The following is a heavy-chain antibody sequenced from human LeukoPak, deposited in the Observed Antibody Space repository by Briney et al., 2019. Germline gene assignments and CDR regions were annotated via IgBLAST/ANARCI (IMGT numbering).Heavy chain of an antibody. CDR1: GYTFTSYG. Sequence: ASVKVSCKASGYTFTSYGISWVRQAPGQGLEWMGWISAYNGNTNYTQKLQGRVTMTTDTSTSTAYMELRSLRSDDTAVYYCARDLNPRSWWLVQGGTEYFQHWGQGTLVTVSS. CDR2: ISAYNGNT. V-gene: IGHV1-18*01. CDR3: ARDLNPRSWWLVQGGTEYFQH. J-gene: IGHJ1*01. D-gene: IGHD6-19*01.